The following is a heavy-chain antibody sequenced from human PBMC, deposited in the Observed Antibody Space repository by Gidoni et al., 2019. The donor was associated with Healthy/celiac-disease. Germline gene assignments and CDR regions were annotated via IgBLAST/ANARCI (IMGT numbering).Heavy chain of an antibody. V-gene: IGHV1-69*19. CDR3: ARVRRREAVGQSPRVWFDP. D-gene: IGHD1-26*01. J-gene: IGHJ5*02. Sequence: QVQLVQSGAEVKKPGSSVKVSCKASGGTFSSYAISWVRQAPGQGLEWMGGIIPIFGTANYAQKFQGRVTITADESTSTAYMELSSLRSEDTAVYYCARVRRREAVGQSPRVWFDPWGQGTLVTVSS. CDR2: IIPIFGTA. CDR1: GGTFSSYA.